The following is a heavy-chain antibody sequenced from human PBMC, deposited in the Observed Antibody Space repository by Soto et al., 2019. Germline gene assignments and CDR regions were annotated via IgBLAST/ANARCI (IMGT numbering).Heavy chain of an antibody. V-gene: IGHV4-30-4*01. CDR3: ARGPSGDKVDY. D-gene: IGHD7-27*01. CDR2: IYNGGTT. CDR1: GCSINTVNYY. Sequence: SFEPLSLPCTFSGCSINTVNYYWSLNRQSPDKGLEWIGHIYNGGTTYNNPSLTSRVTISVDTSNNQFSLKLSSVSAADTAVYYCARGPSGDKVDYWGQGTLVTVSS. J-gene: IGHJ4*02.